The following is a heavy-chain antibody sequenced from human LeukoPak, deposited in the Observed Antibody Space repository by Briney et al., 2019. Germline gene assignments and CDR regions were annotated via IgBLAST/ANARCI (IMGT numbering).Heavy chain of an antibody. CDR2: ISYDGSNK. D-gene: IGHD3-3*01. J-gene: IGHJ5*02. CDR3: ASLPSDFWSGYYESFPHNWFDP. CDR1: GFTFSNYW. Sequence: PGGSLRLSCAASGFTFSNYWMSWVRQAPGKGLEWVAVISYDGSNKYYADSVKGRFTISRDNSKNTLYLQMNSLRAEDTAVYYCASLPSDFWSGYYESFPHNWFDPWGQGTLVTVSS. V-gene: IGHV3-30-3*01.